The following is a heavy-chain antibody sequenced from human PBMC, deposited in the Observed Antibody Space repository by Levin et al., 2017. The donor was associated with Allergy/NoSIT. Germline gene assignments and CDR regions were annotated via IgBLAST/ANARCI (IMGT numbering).Heavy chain of an antibody. V-gene: IGHV4-39*01. CDR3: ARLWGEYYFDY. Sequence: SETLSLTCTVSGGSISSSNYYWGWIRQPPGTGLEWIGSIFYSGSTFYNPSLKSRVTISVDTSKNQFSLKLSSVTAADTAVYYCARLWGEYYFDYWGQGTLVTVSS. D-gene: IGHD3-16*01. CDR2: IFYSGST. CDR1: GGSISSSNYY. J-gene: IGHJ4*02.